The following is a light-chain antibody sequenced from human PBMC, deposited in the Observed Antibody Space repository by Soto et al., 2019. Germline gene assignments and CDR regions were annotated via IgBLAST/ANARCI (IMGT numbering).Light chain of an antibody. Sequence: QPVLTQSSSASASLGSSVKLTCTLSSGHSSYIIAWHQQQPGKAPRYLMKLEGSGSYNKGSGVPDRFSGSSSGADRYLTISNLQSEDEADYYCETWDSNTPFGTGTKLTVL. CDR3: ETWDSNTP. J-gene: IGLJ1*01. V-gene: IGLV4-60*03. CDR1: SGHSSYI. CDR2: LEGSGSY.